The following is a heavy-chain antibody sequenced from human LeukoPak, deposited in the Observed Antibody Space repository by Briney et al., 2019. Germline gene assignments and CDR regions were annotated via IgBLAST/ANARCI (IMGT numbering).Heavy chain of an antibody. CDR1: GGTFSSYA. J-gene: IGHJ6*02. CDR2: IIPILGIA. V-gene: IGHV1-69*04. CDR3: ASDKAQHLRRYYYYYGMDV. Sequence: ASVKVSCKASGGTFSSYAISWVRQAPGQGLEWMGRIIPILGIANYAQKFQGRVTITADKSTSTAYMELSSLRSEDTAVYYCASDKAQHLRRYYYYYGMDVWGQGTTVTVSS.